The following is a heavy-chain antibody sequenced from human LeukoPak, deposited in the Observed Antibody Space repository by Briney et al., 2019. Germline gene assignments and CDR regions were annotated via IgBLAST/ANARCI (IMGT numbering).Heavy chain of an antibody. CDR1: RFTFSSYG. J-gene: IGHJ4*02. V-gene: IGHV3-33*08. D-gene: IGHD3-22*01. Sequence: GGSLRLSCAASRFTFSSYGMHWVRQAPGKGLEWVAVIWYDGSNKYYADSVKGRSTISRDNSKNTLYLQMNSLRAEDTAVYYCARGWYYYDSSGPYYFDYWGQGTLVTVSS. CDR3: ARGWYYYDSSGPYYFDY. CDR2: IWYDGSNK.